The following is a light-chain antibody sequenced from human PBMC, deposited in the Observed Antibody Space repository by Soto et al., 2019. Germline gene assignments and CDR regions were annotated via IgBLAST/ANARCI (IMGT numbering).Light chain of an antibody. Sequence: QSVLTQPASVSGSPGQSIIISCTGTSSDVGSYNFVSWYQQHPGKAPKLMIYEVSKRPSGVSNRFSGSKSGNTASLTTSGLQPEDEADYYCCSYAGNSGVFGGGTKVTVL. CDR2: EVS. CDR1: SSDVGSYNF. J-gene: IGLJ3*02. V-gene: IGLV2-23*02. CDR3: CSYAGNSGV.